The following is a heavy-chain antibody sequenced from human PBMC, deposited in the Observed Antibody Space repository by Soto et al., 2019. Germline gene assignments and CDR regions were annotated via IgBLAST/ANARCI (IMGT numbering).Heavy chain of an antibody. CDR1: GGSFSGYY. V-gene: IGHV4-34*01. D-gene: IGHD4-17*01. Sequence: PLETLSLTCAVLGGSFSGYYCSWIRQPPGKGLEWIGEINHSGSTNYNPSLKSRVTISVDTSKNQFSLKLSSVTAADTAVYYCARRKGTVTKTVYYYGMDVWGQGTMVTVSS. J-gene: IGHJ6*02. CDR2: INHSGST. CDR3: ARRKGTVTKTVYYYGMDV.